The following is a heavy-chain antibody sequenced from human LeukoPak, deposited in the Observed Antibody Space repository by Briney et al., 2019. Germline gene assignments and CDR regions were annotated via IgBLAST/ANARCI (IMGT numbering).Heavy chain of an antibody. CDR3: ARGNFWSGYPYCFDY. CDR2: IYYGGST. V-gene: IGHV4-39*01. CDR1: GGSISSSSYY. Sequence: SETLSLTCTVSGGSISSSSYYWGWIRQPPGKGLEWIGSIYYGGSTYYNPSLKSRVTISVDTSKNQFSLKLTSVTAADTAVYYCARGNFWSGYPYCFDYWGQGTLVTVSS. D-gene: IGHD3-3*01. J-gene: IGHJ4*02.